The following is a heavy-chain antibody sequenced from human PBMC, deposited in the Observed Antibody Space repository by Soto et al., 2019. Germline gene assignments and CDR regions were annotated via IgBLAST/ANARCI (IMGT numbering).Heavy chain of an antibody. CDR1: GGTFSSYA. CDR2: IIPIFGTA. CDR3: ANAVVDTAMGSKWYFDL. V-gene: IGHV1-69*01. Sequence: QVQLVQSGAEVKKPGSSVKVSCKASGGTFSSYAISWVRQAPGQGLEWMGGIIPIFGTANYAQKFQGRVTSTADEFTSTVYMELSRLRSEVTAVYYCANAVVDTAMGSKWYFDLWGRGTLVTVSS. D-gene: IGHD5-18*01. J-gene: IGHJ2*01.